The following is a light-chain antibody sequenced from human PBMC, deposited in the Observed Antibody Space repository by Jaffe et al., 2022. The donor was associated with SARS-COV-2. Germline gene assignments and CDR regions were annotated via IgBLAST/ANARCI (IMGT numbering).Light chain of an antibody. J-gene: IGLJ1*01. Sequence: QSALTQPASVSGSPGQSITISCTGTSSDVGGYTYVSWYQQHPGKAPKLMIYEVSNRPSGVPDRFSGSKSGNTASLTISGLQAEDEADYYCSSYTSSSTHYVFGTGTKVTVL. CDR1: SSDVGGYTY. CDR3: SSYTSSSTHYV. V-gene: IGLV2-14*01. CDR2: EVS.